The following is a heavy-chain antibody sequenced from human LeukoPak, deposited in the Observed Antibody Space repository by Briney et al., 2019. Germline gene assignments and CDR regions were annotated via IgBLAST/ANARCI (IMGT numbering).Heavy chain of an antibody. Sequence: SETLSLTCAVYGGSFSGYYWGWIRQTPGKGLEWIGEINHGGSTNYNPSLKSRVTMSVDTSKNQFSLNLASVTAADTAVYYCARASDNDDYSLDYFFYMEVWGEGTTVTVSS. V-gene: IGHV4-34*01. D-gene: IGHD4-17*01. CDR2: INHGGST. CDR1: GGSFSGYY. CDR3: ARASDNDDYSLDYFFYMEV. J-gene: IGHJ6*03.